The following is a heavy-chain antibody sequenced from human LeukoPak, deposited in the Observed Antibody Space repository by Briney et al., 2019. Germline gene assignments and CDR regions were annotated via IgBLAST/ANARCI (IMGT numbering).Heavy chain of an antibody. J-gene: IGHJ4*02. CDR3: AKGSTQSSGYYFGH. CDR2: ITGSGDYT. D-gene: IGHD3-22*01. V-gene: IGHV3-23*01. CDR1: GFTFNSYV. Sequence: GESLKISCAASGFTFNSYVIGWVRQAPGKGLEWVSSITGSGDYTYYADSVKGRFPISRDNSRNTLSLQMNSLRDEDTAVYHCAKGSTQSSGYYFGHWGQGILVTVSS.